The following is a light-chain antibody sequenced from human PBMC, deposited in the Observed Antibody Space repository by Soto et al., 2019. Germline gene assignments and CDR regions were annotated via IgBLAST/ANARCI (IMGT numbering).Light chain of an antibody. CDR2: AAS. Sequence: DIQMTQSPSSLSASVGDRVTITCRASQSISNYLHWYQQKPGKAPKLMISAASSLQSGVPSRFSGTGSGTDFSLTISSLQPDDVATYYCQESFTTPVTVGRGTKVEI. J-gene: IGKJ1*01. CDR1: QSISNY. CDR3: QESFTTPVT. V-gene: IGKV1-39*01.